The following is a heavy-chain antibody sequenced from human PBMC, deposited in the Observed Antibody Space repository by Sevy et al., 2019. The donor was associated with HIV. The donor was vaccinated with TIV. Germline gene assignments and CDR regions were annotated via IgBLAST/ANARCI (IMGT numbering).Heavy chain of an antibody. D-gene: IGHD6-19*01. J-gene: IGHJ5*02. CDR3: AKDQAKAGYNWFDP. V-gene: IGHV3-23*01. Sequence: GGSLRLSCAASGFTFSSYAMSWVRQAPGKGLEWVSAISGSGGSTYYADSVKGRFTISRDNSKNTLYLQMNSRRAEDTAVYYCAKDQAKAGYNWFDPWGQGTLVTVSS. CDR2: ISGSGGST. CDR1: GFTFSSYA.